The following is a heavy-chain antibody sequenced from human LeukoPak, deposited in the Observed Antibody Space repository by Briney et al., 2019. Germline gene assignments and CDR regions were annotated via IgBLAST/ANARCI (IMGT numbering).Heavy chain of an antibody. CDR1: GFTFSSYW. D-gene: IGHD3-10*01. J-gene: IGHJ4*02. V-gene: IGHV3-7*04. CDR2: IKQDGSEK. CDR3: AGGMVRGVIDY. Sequence: GGSLRLSCAASGFTFSSYWMSWVRQAPGKGLEWVANIKQDGSEKYYVDSVEGRFTISRDNAKNSLYLQMNSLRAEDTAVYYCAGGMVRGVIDYWGQGTLVTVSS.